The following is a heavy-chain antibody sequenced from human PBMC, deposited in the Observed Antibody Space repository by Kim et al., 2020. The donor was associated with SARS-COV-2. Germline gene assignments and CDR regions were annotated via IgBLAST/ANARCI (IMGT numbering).Heavy chain of an antibody. D-gene: IGHD6-19*01. Sequence: GGSLRLSCAASGFTFSSYGMHWVRQAPGKGLEWVAVICDDGSNKYYADAVKGRFTTSRDNSKNTQYLQKNSLRAEDTDVYYGAGDDEKGYSSGWAYYYYGMDVWGQGTTVTVSS. CDR3: AGDDEKGYSSGWAYYYYGMDV. V-gene: IGHV3-33*01. J-gene: IGHJ6*02. CDR1: GFTFSSYG. CDR2: ICDDGSNK.